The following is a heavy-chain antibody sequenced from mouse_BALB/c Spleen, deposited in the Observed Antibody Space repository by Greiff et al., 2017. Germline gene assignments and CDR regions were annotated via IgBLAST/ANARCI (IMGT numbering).Heavy chain of an antibody. CDR1: GFSLTSYG. J-gene: IGHJ3*01. V-gene: IGHV2-2*02. CDR3: ARNDGYYPHFAY. CDR2: IWSGGST. D-gene: IGHD2-3*01. Sequence: VQLQQSGPGLVQPSQSLSITCTVSGFSLTSYGVHWVRQSPGKGLEWLGVIWSGGSTDYNAAFISRLSISKDNSKSQVFFKMNSLQANDTAIYYCARNDGYYPHFAYWGQGTLVTVSA.